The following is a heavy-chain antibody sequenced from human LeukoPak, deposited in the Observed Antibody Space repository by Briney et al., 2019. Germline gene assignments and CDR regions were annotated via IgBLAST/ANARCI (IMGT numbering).Heavy chain of an antibody. CDR1: GFTFSSYS. Sequence: GGSLRLSCAASGFTFSSYSMNWVRLAPGKGLEWVSSISSSSSYIYYADSVKGRFTISRDNAKNSLYLQMNSLRAEDTAVYYCARRGGSHYYFDYWGQGTLVTVSS. CDR3: ARRGGSHYYFDY. CDR2: ISSSSSYI. J-gene: IGHJ4*02. D-gene: IGHD1-26*01. V-gene: IGHV3-21*01.